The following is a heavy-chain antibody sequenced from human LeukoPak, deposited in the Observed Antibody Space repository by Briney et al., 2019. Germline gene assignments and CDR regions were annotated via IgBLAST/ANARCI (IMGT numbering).Heavy chain of an antibody. CDR2: INPNSGGT. J-gene: IGHJ3*02. V-gene: IGHV1-2*02. D-gene: IGHD3-22*01. Sequence: ASVKVSCKASGYTFTGYYMHWARQAPGQGLEWMGWINPNSGGTNYAQKFQGRVTMTRDTSISTAYMELSRLRSDDTAVYYCARKSAYYYDSSGSDAFDIWGQGTMVTVSS. CDR3: ARKSAYYYDSSGSDAFDI. CDR1: GYTFTGYY.